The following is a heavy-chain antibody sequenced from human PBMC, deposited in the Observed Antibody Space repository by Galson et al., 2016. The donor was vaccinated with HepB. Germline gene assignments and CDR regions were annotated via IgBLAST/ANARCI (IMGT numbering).Heavy chain of an antibody. Sequence: SLRLSCAASGFTFTSHWMAWIRQAPGRGLEWVANIKEDGTFQCYVDSVKGRFTISRDNTKMSVHLQMNTLRVEDTAIYYCAREGLADGSYFDYWGQGTPVTISS. CDR1: GFTFTSHW. J-gene: IGHJ4*02. CDR3: AREGLADGSYFDY. D-gene: IGHD5-24*01. V-gene: IGHV3-7*01. CDR2: IKEDGTFQ.